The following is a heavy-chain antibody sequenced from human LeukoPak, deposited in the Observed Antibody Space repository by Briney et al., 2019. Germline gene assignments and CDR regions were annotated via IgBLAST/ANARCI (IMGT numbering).Heavy chain of an antibody. CDR2: IKQDGSEK. D-gene: IGHD3-22*01. J-gene: IGHJ4*02. CDR1: GFTFSSYW. Sequence: GGSLRLSCAASGFTFSSYWMSWVRQAPGKGLEWVANIKQDGSEKYYVDSVKGRFTISRDNAKNSLYLQMNSLRAEDTAVYYCAREGTYDSSGYYFPTPYDYWGQGTLVTVPS. V-gene: IGHV3-7*01. CDR3: AREGTYDSSGYYFPTPYDY.